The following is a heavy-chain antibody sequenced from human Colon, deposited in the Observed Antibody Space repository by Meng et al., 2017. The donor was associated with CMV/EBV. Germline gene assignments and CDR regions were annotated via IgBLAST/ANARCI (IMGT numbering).Heavy chain of an antibody. CDR3: ARGVIAVGQRHYFDH. J-gene: IGHJ4*02. CDR1: GFNVRSSA. CDR2: ISGGGTST. Sequence: GGSLRLSCAASGFNVRSSAMSWVRQAPGKGLEWVSSISGGGTSTYYADSVKGRFTISRDTPKNTLFLQLNSLRAEDTAVYYCARGVIAVGQRHYFDHWGQGTLVTVSS. D-gene: IGHD6-19*01. V-gene: IGHV3-23*01.